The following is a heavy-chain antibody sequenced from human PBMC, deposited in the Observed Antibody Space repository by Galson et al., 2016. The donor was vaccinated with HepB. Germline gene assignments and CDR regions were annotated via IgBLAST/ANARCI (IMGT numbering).Heavy chain of an antibody. CDR1: GDSVFNNTS. CDR2: TYYRSKWSY. J-gene: IGHJ5*02. D-gene: IGHD3-10*01. V-gene: IGHV6-1*01. Sequence: CAISGDSVFNNTSWNWIRQSPSRGLEWLGRTYYRSKWSYDYAPSVRSRISINADSSKNQFSLQLTSVTPGDTAGYYGSRGFVGVRAQTGFDPWGQGTLVTVSS. CDR3: SRGFVGVRAQTGFDP.